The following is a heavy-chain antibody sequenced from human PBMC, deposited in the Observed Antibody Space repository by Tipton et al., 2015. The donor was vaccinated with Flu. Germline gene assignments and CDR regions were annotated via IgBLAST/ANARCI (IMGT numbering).Heavy chain of an antibody. CDR2: IYSGGST. CDR3: ARDLVEHCSGGSCFGGAH. D-gene: IGHD2-15*01. CDR1: GFGVSSNY. V-gene: IGHV3-53*01. Sequence: QLVQSGGGLIQPGGSLRLSCVTSGFGVSSNYMSWVRQAPGKGLEWVSLIYSGGSTYYADSVMGRFTISRDNSKNTMYLQMSSLRPEDTAVYFCARDLVEHCSGGSCFGGAHWGQGTLVTVSS. J-gene: IGHJ4*02.